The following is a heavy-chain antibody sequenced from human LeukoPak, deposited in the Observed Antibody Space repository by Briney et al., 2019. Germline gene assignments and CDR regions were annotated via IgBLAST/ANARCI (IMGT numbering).Heavy chain of an antibody. CDR2: INPNDGDT. CDR1: GYTFTDDY. CDR3: ARANFLYCSSTTCLFDY. J-gene: IGHJ4*02. Sequence: ASVRVSSKASGYTFTDDYMHWVRQAPGQGFEWMGWINPNDGDTNYAQKFQGRVTMTRDTSISTAHVEVSRLRSDDTAVYYCARANFLYCSSTTCLFDYWGQGTLVTVSS. D-gene: IGHD2-2*01. V-gene: IGHV1-2*02.